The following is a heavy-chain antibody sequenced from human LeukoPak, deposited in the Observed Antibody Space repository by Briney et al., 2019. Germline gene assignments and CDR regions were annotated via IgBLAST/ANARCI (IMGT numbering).Heavy chain of an antibody. CDR2: ISYDGSNK. J-gene: IGHJ4*02. CDR3: AKDTTSSGWYPHYYFDY. CDR1: GFTFSSYA. D-gene: IGHD6-19*01. Sequence: PGRSLRLSCAASGFTFSSYAMHWVRQAPGKGLEWVAVISYDGSNKYYADSVKGRFTISRDNSKNTLYLQMNSLRAEDTAVYYCAKDTTSSGWYPHYYFDYWGQGTLVTVSS. V-gene: IGHV3-30-3*01.